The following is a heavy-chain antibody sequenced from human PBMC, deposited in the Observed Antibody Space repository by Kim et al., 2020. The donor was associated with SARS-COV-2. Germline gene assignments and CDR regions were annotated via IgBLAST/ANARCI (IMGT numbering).Heavy chain of an antibody. CDR3: AKDSRYPSPGVFYDY. V-gene: IGHV3-23*01. D-gene: IGHD3-9*01. Sequence: DSVKGRFTISRDNSKNTLYLQMNSLRAEDTAVYYCAKDSRYPSPGVFYDYWGQGTLVTVSS. J-gene: IGHJ4*02.